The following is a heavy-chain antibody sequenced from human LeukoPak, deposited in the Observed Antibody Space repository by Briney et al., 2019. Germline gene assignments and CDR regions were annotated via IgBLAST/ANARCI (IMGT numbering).Heavy chain of an antibody. Sequence: PGGSLRLSXAASGFTFANYAMVWVRQTPGKGLQWVSAIKSGGYTYYADSVQGRFTMSRDNSKNTLFLQMNSLRAEDTAVYYCARDPNGDYIGAFDFQRWGQGTQVTVSS. CDR1: GFTFANYA. V-gene: IGHV3-23*01. CDR2: IKSGGYT. D-gene: IGHD4-17*01. CDR3: ARDPNGDYIGAFDFQR. J-gene: IGHJ1*01.